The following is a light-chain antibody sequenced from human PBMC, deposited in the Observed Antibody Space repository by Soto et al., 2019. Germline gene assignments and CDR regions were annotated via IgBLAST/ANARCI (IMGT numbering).Light chain of an antibody. CDR2: NVI. J-gene: IGLJ1*01. CDR1: SSDVDGYNF. Sequence: QSALTQPRSVSGSPGQSVTISCTGTSSDVDGYNFVSWYQHHPGKAPKLMIYNVIQRPSGVPDRFSASKSGNTASLTISGLQAEDEADYYCCSYAGSYTYVFGTGTKLTVL. V-gene: IGLV2-11*01. CDR3: CSYAGSYTYV.